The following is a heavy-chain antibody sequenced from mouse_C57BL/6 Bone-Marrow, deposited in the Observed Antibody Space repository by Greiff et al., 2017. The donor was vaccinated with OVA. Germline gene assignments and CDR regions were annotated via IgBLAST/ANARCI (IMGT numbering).Heavy chain of an antibody. J-gene: IGHJ2*01. Sequence: EVHLVESGGDLVKPGGSLKLSCAASGFTFSSYGMSWVRQTPDTRLEWVATISSGGSYTYYPDSVKGRFTISRDNAKTTLYLQMSRLKSEDTAMYYCARGSSYYFDYWGQGTTLTVSS. CDR1: GFTFSSYG. V-gene: IGHV5-6*01. CDR3: ARGSSYYFDY. CDR2: ISSGGSYT.